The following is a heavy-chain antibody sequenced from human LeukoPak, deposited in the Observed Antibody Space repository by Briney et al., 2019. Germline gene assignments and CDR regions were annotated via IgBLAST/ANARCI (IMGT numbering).Heavy chain of an antibody. V-gene: IGHV3-23*01. J-gene: IGHJ4*02. Sequence: GGSLRLSCAASGFTFSSYGMSWVRQAPGKGLEWVSAISGSGGSTYYADSVKGRFTISRDNSKNTLYLQMNSLRAEDTALYYCARGSGSYPSGDFDYWGQGTLVTVSS. CDR2: ISGSGGST. CDR3: ARGSGSYPSGDFDY. CDR1: GFTFSSYG. D-gene: IGHD1-26*01.